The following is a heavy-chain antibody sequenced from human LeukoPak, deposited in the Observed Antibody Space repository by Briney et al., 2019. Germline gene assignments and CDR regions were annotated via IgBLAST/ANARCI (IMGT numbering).Heavy chain of an antibody. V-gene: IGHV4-4*07. J-gene: IGHJ4*02. D-gene: IGHD3-10*01. CDR2: IYTSGST. Sequence: NPSETLSLTCTVSGGSISSYYWSWIRQPAGKGLEWIGRIYTSGSTNYNPSLKSRVTISVDTSKNQFSLKLSSVTAADTAVYYCARRRVPGLLWFGELLKRGAFDYWGQGTLVTVSS. CDR1: GGSISSYY. CDR3: ARRRVPGLLWFGELLKRGAFDY.